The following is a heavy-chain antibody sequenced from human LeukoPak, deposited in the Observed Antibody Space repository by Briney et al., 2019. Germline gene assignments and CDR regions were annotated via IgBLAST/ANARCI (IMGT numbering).Heavy chain of an antibody. Sequence: ASVKVSCKASGYSFTNYDINWVRQATGQGLEWMGWLNPNTGNTGYAQKCQGRVTITRNTSISTACLELSSLRSEDTAIYYCARMYYYDNSGDDNWFDPWGQGTLVTVSS. V-gene: IGHV1-8*03. CDR3: ARMYYYDNSGDDNWFDP. CDR1: GYSFTNYD. J-gene: IGHJ5*02. D-gene: IGHD3-22*01. CDR2: LNPNTGNT.